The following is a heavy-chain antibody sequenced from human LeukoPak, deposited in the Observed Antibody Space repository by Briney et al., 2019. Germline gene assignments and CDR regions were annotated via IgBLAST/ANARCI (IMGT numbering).Heavy chain of an antibody. CDR1: GFTFSSYA. CDR2: ISYDGSNK. D-gene: IGHD2-15*01. V-gene: IGHV3-30*14. J-gene: IGHJ6*02. Sequence: PGRSLRLSCAASGFTFSSYAMHWVRQAPGKGLEWVAVISYDGSNKYYADSVKGRFTISRDNSKNTLYLQMNSLRAEDTAVYYRARETYCSGGSCYLRYGMDVWGQGTTVTVSS. CDR3: ARETYCSGGSCYLRYGMDV.